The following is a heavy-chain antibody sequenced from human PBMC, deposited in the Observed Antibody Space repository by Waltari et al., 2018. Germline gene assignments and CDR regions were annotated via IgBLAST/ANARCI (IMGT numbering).Heavy chain of an antibody. Sequence: QVQLRESGPGLVKPSETLSLTCSVSGVSISTYYWAGVRQPAGKGLEWIGRIVTSGPTYDNPSLKSRVAMSLDTSDNHFSPELNTVTAADAAVYYWVAVATESGHHWGQGTLVAVSS. V-gene: IGHV4-4*07. CDR2: IVTSGPT. CDR3: VAVATESGHH. D-gene: IGHD2-15*01. J-gene: IGHJ1*01. CDR1: GVSISTYY.